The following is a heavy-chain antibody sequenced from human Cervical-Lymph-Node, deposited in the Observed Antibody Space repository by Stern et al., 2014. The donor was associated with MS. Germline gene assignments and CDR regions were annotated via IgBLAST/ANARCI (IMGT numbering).Heavy chain of an antibody. J-gene: IGHJ4*02. CDR2: IDPNSGGT. CDR3: AKDPGADDY. CDR1: GYTFTGYY. V-gene: IGHV1-2*06. Sequence: VQLVESGAEVKKPGASVKVSCKASGYTFTGYYIHWVRQAPGQGLEWMGRIDPNSGGTNYAQRFQGRVTMTRDTSISTAYMELTRLTSDDTAGYYCAKDPGADDYWGQGPLVTVPS.